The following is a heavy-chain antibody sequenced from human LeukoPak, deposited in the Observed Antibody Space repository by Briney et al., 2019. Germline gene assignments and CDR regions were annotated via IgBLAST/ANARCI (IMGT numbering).Heavy chain of an antibody. J-gene: IGHJ4*02. D-gene: IGHD4-17*01. Sequence: SSVKVSCKASGGTFSSYAISWVRQAPGQGLEWMGGIIPIFGTANYAQKFQGRVTITADESTSTAYMRLSSLRSEDTAVYYCAARGDYGDYVRFDYWGQGTLVTVSS. CDR3: AARGDYGDYVRFDY. CDR2: IIPIFGTA. CDR1: GGTFSSYA. V-gene: IGHV1-69*01.